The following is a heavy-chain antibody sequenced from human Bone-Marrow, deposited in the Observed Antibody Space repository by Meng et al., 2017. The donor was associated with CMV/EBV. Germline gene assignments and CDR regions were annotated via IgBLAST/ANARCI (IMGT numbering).Heavy chain of an antibody. CDR3: ARDRVSGGDVFDI. J-gene: IGHJ3*02. D-gene: IGHD2-8*01. V-gene: IGHV3-21*06. CDR1: GFTFSGYT. CDR2: ISSGSDYI. Sequence: GGSLRLSCAASGFTFSGYTMNWVRQAPGKALEWVSSISSGSDYIYYPDSVRGRFTVSRDNAKNLMYLQMNSLRAEDTAVYYCARDRVSGGDVFDIWGQGAMVTVSS.